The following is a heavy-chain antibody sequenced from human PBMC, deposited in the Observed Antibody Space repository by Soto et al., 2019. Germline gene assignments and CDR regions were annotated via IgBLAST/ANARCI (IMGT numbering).Heavy chain of an antibody. D-gene: IGHD3-10*01. J-gene: IGHJ4*02. CDR2: IYYSGST. CDR1: GGTSISYD. CDR3: ARVGYGSLDY. Sequence: PSLPMSLSCSVSGGTSISYDGSWIRQPPGKGLEWIGYIYYSGSTNYNPSLKSRVTISVDTSKNQFSLKLSSVTAADTAVYYCARVGYGSLDYWGQGTLVTVSS. V-gene: IGHV4-59*01.